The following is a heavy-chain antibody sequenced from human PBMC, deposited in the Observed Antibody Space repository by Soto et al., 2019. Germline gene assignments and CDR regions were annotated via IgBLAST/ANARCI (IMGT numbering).Heavy chain of an antibody. CDR1: GFTFSSYG. V-gene: IGHV3-33*01. CDR2: IWYDGSNK. Sequence: GGSLRLSCAASGFTFSSYGMHWVRQAPGKGLEWVAVIWYDGSNKYYADSVKGRFTISRDNSKNTLYLQMNSLRAEDTAVYYCARDPPLKGYDSSGYPPYYYGMDVWGQGTTVTVSS. CDR3: ARDPPLKGYDSSGYPPYYYGMDV. J-gene: IGHJ6*02. D-gene: IGHD3-22*01.